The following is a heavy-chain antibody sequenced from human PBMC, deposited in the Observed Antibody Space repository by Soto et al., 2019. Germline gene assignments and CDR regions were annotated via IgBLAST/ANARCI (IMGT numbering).Heavy chain of an antibody. V-gene: IGHV2-5*02. D-gene: IGHD3-9*01. CDR2: IYWDDSK. Sequence: QITLKESGPTLVRPTQTLTLTCAFSGFSLSTSGVGVGWIRQPPGKALECLAVIYWDDSKHYSPSLRSRLTITNATSKKQVVLPMTNMDHLDTGTYYCAHKGPEDWPLDYWGQGTLVTVSS. CDR3: AHKGPEDWPLDY. J-gene: IGHJ4*02. CDR1: GFSLSTSGVG.